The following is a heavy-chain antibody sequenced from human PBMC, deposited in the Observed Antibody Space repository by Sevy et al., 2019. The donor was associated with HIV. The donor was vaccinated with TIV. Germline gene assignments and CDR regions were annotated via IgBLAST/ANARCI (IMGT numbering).Heavy chain of an antibody. D-gene: IGHD3-3*01. CDR2: ISYDGSNK. CDR1: GFTFSSYA. CDR3: ARDDHYDFWSGYPVGY. J-gene: IGHJ4*02. Sequence: GGSLRLSCAASGFTFSSYAMHWVRQAPGKGLEWVAVISYDGSNKYYAYSVKGRFTISRDNSKNTLYLQMNSLRAEDTAVYYCARDDHYDFWSGYPVGYWGQGTLVTVSS. V-gene: IGHV3-30*04.